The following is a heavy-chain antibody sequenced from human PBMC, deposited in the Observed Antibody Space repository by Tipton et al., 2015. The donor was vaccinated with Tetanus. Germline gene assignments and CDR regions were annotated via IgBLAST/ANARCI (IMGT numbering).Heavy chain of an antibody. Sequence: TLSLTCTVSGASINSSRHFWAWIRQPPGKGLEWIGAIYYRESTFYNPSLKDRVNIFVDRSKNHFSLRLSSVTAADTSVYYCANHPGAKTQFDYWGQGTLVTVSS. D-gene: IGHD1-26*01. CDR3: ANHPGAKTQFDY. J-gene: IGHJ4*02. CDR1: GASINSSRHF. V-gene: IGHV4-39*02. CDR2: IYYREST.